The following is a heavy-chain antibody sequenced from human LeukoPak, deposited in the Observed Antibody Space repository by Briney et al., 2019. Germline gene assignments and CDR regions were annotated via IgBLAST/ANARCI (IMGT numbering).Heavy chain of an antibody. CDR3: ARDGASIAAD. Sequence: PGWSLRLSCAASGFTFSGYWMSWVRQAPGKGLEGVANIKQDGSEKYYVDSVKGRFTISRDNAKNSLYLQMNSLKAEDTAVYYCARDGASIAADWGQGTLVTVSS. CDR2: IKQDGSEK. J-gene: IGHJ4*02. CDR1: GFTFSGYW. V-gene: IGHV3-7*01. D-gene: IGHD6-13*01.